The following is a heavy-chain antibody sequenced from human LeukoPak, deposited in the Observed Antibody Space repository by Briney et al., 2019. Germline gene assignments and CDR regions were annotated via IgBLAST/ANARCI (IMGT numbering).Heavy chain of an antibody. J-gene: IGHJ5*02. V-gene: IGHV1-8*03. CDR3: ARGLLGAAARTHNLGVNWFDP. D-gene: IGHD6-13*01. CDR1: GYTFTSYD. Sequence: GASVKVSCKASGYTFTSYDINWVRQATGQGLEWMGWMNPNSGNTGYAQKFQGRVTITRNTSISTAYMELSSLRSEDTAVYYCARGLLGAAARTHNLGVNWFDPWGQGTLVTVSS. CDR2: MNPNSGNT.